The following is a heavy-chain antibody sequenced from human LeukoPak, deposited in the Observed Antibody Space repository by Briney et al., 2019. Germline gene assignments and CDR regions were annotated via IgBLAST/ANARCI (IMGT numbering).Heavy chain of an antibody. CDR1: GFTFSNYG. V-gene: IGHV3-48*04. J-gene: IGHJ1*01. CDR2: ISSSGSTI. Sequence: GRSLRLSCAASGFTFSNYGMHWVRQAPGKGLEWVSHISSSGSTITYADSVKGRFTVSRVNTKNSLYLQMNSLRADDTAIYYCARTKWQLPWAWGQGTLVTVSS. D-gene: IGHD1-26*01. CDR3: ARTKWQLPWA.